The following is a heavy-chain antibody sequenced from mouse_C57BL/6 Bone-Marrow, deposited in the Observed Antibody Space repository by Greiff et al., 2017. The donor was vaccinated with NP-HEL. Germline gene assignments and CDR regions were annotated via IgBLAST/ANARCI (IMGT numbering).Heavy chain of an antibody. J-gene: IGHJ4*01. CDR3: ARSKAFYYYAMDY. Sequence: VQLQQPGAELVKPGASVKLSCKASGYTFTSYWMQWVKQRPGQGLEWIGEIDPSDSYTNYNQKFKGKATLTVDTSSSTAYMQLSSLTSEDSAVYYCARSKAFYYYAMDYWGQGTSVTVSS. CDR1: GYTFTSYW. CDR2: IDPSDSYT. V-gene: IGHV1-50*01.